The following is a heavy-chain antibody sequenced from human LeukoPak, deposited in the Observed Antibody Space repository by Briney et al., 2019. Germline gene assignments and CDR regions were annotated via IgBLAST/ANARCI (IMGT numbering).Heavy chain of an antibody. Sequence: GGSLRLSCAASGFTFSIYAMSWVRQAPGKGLEWVSVISAGGGSTYYADSVRGRFTISRDNAKNTLYLQMNSLRAEDTAVYYCARAGGRGWFDPGAREPWSPSPQ. CDR2: ISAGGGST. CDR1: GFTFSIYA. J-gene: IGHJ5*02. V-gene: IGHV3-23*01. CDR3: ARAGGRGWFDP. D-gene: IGHD3-10*01.